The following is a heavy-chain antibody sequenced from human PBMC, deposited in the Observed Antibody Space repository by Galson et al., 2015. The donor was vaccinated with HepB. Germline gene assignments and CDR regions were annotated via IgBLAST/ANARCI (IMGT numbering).Heavy chain of an antibody. CDR3: ARLGYCSGGSCYTSHYYGMDV. CDR1: GYTFTSYG. CDR2: ISAYNGNT. V-gene: IGHV1-18*04. J-gene: IGHJ6*02. D-gene: IGHD2-15*01. Sequence: SVKVSCKASGYTFTSYGISWVRQAPGQGLEWMGWISAYNGNTNYAQKLQGRVTMTTDTSTSTAYMELRSLRSDDTAVYYCARLGYCSGGSCYTSHYYGMDVWGQGTTVTVSS.